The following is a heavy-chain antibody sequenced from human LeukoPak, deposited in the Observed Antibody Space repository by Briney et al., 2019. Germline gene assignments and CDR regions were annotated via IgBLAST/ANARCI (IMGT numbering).Heavy chain of an antibody. V-gene: IGHV3-30*02. J-gene: IGHJ4*02. CDR1: GLIFSSSD. CDR2: IRNDGSDK. Sequence: GGSLRLSCVTSGLIFSSSDMHWVRQAPGKGLEWVAFIRNDGSDKYYVDSVEGRFTISRDNSKNTVYLHMNSLRAGDTAVYYCVKDRKQWLVYFDDWGQGTLVTVSS. D-gene: IGHD6-19*01. CDR3: VKDRKQWLVYFDD.